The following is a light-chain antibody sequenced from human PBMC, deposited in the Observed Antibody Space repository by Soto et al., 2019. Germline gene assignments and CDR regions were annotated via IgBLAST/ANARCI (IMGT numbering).Light chain of an antibody. Sequence: EIVMTQSPATLSVSPGERATLSCRASQSVSSNLAWYQQKPGQAPRLLIYGASTRATGIPARFSGSWSGTEFTLTISSLQAEDFAVYYRQQYNNWPPYTFGQGTKLEIK. CDR2: GAS. J-gene: IGKJ2*01. V-gene: IGKV3-15*01. CDR3: QQYNNWPPYT. CDR1: QSVSSN.